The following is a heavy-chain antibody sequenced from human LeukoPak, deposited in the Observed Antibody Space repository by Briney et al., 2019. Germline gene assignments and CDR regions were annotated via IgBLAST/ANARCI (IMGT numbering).Heavy chain of an antibody. CDR3: AKENSPPRSPLITMVRGVIFVSQWPYYHYGMDV. CDR2: ISGSGGST. Sequence: GGSLRLSCAASGFTFSSYAMSWVRQAPGKGLEWVSAISGSGGSTYYADSVKGRFTISRDNSKNTLYLQMNSLRAEDTAVYYCAKENSPPRSPLITMVRGVIFVSQWPYYHYGMDVWGQGTTVTVSS. D-gene: IGHD3-10*01. J-gene: IGHJ6*02. V-gene: IGHV3-23*01. CDR1: GFTFSSYA.